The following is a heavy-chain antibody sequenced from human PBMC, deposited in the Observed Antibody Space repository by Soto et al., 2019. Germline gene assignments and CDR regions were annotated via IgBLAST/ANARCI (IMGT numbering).Heavy chain of an antibody. Sequence: QVQLQESGPGLVKPSQTLSLTCTVSGGSISSGGYYWSWIRQHPGKGLEWIGYIHYSGSTYYNPSLKSRVTRSVDTSKNQFSLKLSSVTAADTAVYYCASRWGSSDGDYGNWFDPWGQGTLVTVSS. CDR1: GGSISSGGYY. D-gene: IGHD4-17*01. J-gene: IGHJ5*02. V-gene: IGHV4-31*03. CDR2: IHYSGST. CDR3: ASRWGSSDGDYGNWFDP.